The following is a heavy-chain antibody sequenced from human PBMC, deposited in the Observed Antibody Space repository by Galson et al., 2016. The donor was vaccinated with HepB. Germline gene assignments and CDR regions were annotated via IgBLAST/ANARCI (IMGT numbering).Heavy chain of an antibody. J-gene: IGHJ6*02. V-gene: IGHV6-1*01. Sequence: CAISGDSVSSDSAAWNWIRQSPSRGLEWLGRTYYRSKWDNEYAVSVRSRMTIKPDTSKNQFSLQLNSVTPGDTAVYYCAREYYGMDVWGQGTTVTVSS. CDR1: GDSVSSDSAA. CDR2: TYYRSKWDN. CDR3: AREYYGMDV.